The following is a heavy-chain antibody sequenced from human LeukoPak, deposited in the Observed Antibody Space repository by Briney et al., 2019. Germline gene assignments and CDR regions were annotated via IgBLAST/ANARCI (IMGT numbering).Heavy chain of an antibody. CDR1: GYSISSGYY. Sequence: SETLSLTCAASGYSISSGYYWGWIRQPPGKGLEWIGSIYHSGSTYYNPSLKSRVTISVDTSKNQFSLKLSSVTAADTAVYYCARDILVVVAATDYYGMDVWGKGTTVTVSS. D-gene: IGHD2-15*01. J-gene: IGHJ6*04. CDR3: ARDILVVVAATDYYGMDV. V-gene: IGHV4-38-2*02. CDR2: IYHSGST.